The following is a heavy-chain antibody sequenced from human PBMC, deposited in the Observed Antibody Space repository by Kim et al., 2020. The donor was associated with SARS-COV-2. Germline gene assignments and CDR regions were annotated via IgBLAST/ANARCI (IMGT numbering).Heavy chain of an antibody. CDR2: IYPGDSDT. D-gene: IGHD3-22*01. V-gene: IGHV5-51*01. CDR3: ARQGTTYYYDSSGYYPGTPFDL. J-gene: IGHJ2*01. CDR1: GYSFTSYW. Sequence: GESLKISCKGSGYSFTSYWIGWVRQMPGKGLEWMGIIYPGDSDTRYSPSFQGQVTISADKSISTAYLQWSSLKASDTAMYYCARQGTTYYYDSSGYYPGTPFDLWGRGTLVTVSS.